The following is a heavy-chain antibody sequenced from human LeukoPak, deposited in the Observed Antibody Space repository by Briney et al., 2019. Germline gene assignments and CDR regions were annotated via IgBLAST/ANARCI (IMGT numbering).Heavy chain of an antibody. D-gene: IGHD6-19*01. CDR2: IYYSGST. CDR1: GGSISSGGYS. Sequence: SETLSLTCAVSGGSISSGGYSWSWIRQPPGKGLEWIGYIYYSGSTNYNPSLKSRVTISVDTSKNQFSLKLSSVTAADTAVYYCARQRSPPTTVPSGWYIPSYYYYGMDVWGQGTTVTVSS. V-gene: IGHV4-61*08. CDR3: ARQRSPPTTVPSGWYIPSYYYYGMDV. J-gene: IGHJ6*02.